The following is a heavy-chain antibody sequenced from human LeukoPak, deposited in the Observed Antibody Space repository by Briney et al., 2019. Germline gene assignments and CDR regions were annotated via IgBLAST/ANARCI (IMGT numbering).Heavy chain of an antibody. D-gene: IGHD6-13*01. CDR2: IYTSGST. J-gene: IGHJ5*02. CDR1: GGSISSYY. Sequence: SETLSLTCTVSGGSISSYYWSWIRQPAGKGLEWIGRIYTSGSTNYNPSLKSRVTISVDTSKNQFSLILSSVTAADTAVYYCARDLTSSSWNWFDPWGQGTLVTVSP. CDR3: ARDLTSSSWNWFDP. V-gene: IGHV4-4*07.